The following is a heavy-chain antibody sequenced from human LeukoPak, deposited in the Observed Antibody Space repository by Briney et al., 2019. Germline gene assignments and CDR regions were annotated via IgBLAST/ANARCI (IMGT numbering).Heavy chain of an antibody. D-gene: IGHD2-15*01. CDR1: GYTFSSYA. CDR2: IIPIFGTA. V-gene: IGHV1-69*06. Sequence: SVKVSCKASGYTFSSYAISWVRQAPGQGLEWMGGIIPIFGTANYAQKFQGRVTITADKSTSTAYMELSSLRSEDTAVYYCARVQFGLCSGGSCYSSWSSYFDYWGQGTLVTVSS. CDR3: ARVQFGLCSGGSCYSSWSSYFDY. J-gene: IGHJ4*02.